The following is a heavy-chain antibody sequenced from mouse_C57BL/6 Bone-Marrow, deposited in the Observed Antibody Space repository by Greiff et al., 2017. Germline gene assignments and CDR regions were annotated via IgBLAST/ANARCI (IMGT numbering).Heavy chain of an antibody. CDR3: AREGSHSDAMDY. CDR1: GYTFTSYW. CDR2: IYPGSGST. J-gene: IGHJ4*01. D-gene: IGHD6-1*01. Sequence: QVQLQQPGAELVKPGASVKMSCKASGYTFTSYWITWVKQRPGQGLEWIGDIYPGSGSTNYNEKFKSKATLTVDTSSSTAYMQLSSLTSEDSAVYSCAREGSHSDAMDYWGQGTSVTVSS. V-gene: IGHV1-55*01.